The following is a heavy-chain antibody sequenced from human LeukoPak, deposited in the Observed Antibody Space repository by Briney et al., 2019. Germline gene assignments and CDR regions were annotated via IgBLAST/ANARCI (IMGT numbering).Heavy chain of an antibody. CDR3: ARGGYSYFTYYMDV. CDR1: GYTFTNYG. D-gene: IGHD1-26*01. CDR2: ISAYNGNT. Sequence: GASVKVSCKASGYTFTNYGISWVRQAPGQGLEWMGWISAYNGNTNYAQRLQGRVTMTTDTSTSTAYMELSSLRSEDTAVYYCARGGYSYFTYYMDVWGKGTTVTVSS. J-gene: IGHJ6*03. V-gene: IGHV1-18*01.